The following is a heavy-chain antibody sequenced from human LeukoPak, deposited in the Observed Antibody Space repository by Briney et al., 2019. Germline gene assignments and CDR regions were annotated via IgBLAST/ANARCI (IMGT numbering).Heavy chain of an antibody. CDR1: GGTFSSYA. D-gene: IGHD6-19*01. Sequence: SVKVSCKASGGTFSSYAISWVRQAPGQGLEWMGGIIPIFGTANYAQKFQGRVTITADESTSTAYMELSSLRSEDTAVYYCARSPQNWAVATCFDYWSQGTLVTVSS. CDR3: ARSPQNWAVATCFDY. J-gene: IGHJ4*02. V-gene: IGHV1-69*13. CDR2: IIPIFGTA.